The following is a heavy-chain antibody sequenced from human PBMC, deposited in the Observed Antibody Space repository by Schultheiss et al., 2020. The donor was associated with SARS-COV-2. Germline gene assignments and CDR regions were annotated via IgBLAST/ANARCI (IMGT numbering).Heavy chain of an antibody. J-gene: IGHJ4*02. Sequence: GGSLRLSCAASGFTFSNYALHWVRQAPGKGLEWVAVVSNDGTSKYYADSVKGRFTISRDNSKDTLYLQMNSLRAEDTAMYYCARAGYDSSGYYGSPSFDYWGQGTLVTVSS. D-gene: IGHD3-22*01. V-gene: IGHV3-30-3*01. CDR1: GFTFSNYA. CDR3: ARAGYDSSGYYGSPSFDY. CDR2: VSNDGTSK.